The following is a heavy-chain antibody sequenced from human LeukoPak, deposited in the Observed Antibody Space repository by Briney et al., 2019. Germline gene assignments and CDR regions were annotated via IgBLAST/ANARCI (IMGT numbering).Heavy chain of an antibody. J-gene: IGHJ6*02. CDR3: AREGDLVATIPGDYYGMDV. CDR1: GGTFSSYA. D-gene: IGHD5-12*01. V-gene: IGHV1-3*01. CDR2: INAGNGNT. Sequence: ASVKVSCKASGGTFSSYAISWVRQAPGQRLEWMGWINAGNGNTKYSQKFQGRVTITRDTSASTAYMELSSLRSEDTAVYYCAREGDLVATIPGDYYGMDVWGQGTTVTVSS.